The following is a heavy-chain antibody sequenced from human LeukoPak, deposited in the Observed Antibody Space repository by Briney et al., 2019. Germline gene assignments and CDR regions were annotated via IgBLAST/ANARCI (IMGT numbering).Heavy chain of an antibody. D-gene: IGHD6-6*01. V-gene: IGHV1-18*01. CDR2: ISAYNGNT. CDR1: GYTFTSYG. J-gene: IGHJ3*02. CDR3: ARDPSYSSSSGDAFDI. Sequence: GASVKVSCKASGYTFTSYGFNWVRQAPGQGLEWMGWISAYNGNTNYAQKLQGRVTMTTDTSTSTAYMELRSLRSDDTAVYYCARDPSYSSSSGDAFDIWGQGTMVTVSS.